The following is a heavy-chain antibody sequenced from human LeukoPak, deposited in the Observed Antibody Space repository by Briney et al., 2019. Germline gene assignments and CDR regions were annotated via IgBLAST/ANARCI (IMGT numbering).Heavy chain of an antibody. V-gene: IGHV1-18*01. D-gene: IGHD3-10*01. Sequence: ASVKVSCKASGYTFTSYGISWVRQAPGQGLEWMGWISAYNGNTNYAQKLQGRVTMTTDTSTSTAYMELRSLRSDDTAVYYCAKSSHYYGSGSPFDYWGQGTLVTVSS. CDR2: ISAYNGNT. J-gene: IGHJ4*02. CDR1: GYTFTSYG. CDR3: AKSSHYYGSGSPFDY.